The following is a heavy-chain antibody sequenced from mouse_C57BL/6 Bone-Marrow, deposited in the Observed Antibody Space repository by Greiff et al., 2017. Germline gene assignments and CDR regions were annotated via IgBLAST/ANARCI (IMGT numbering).Heavy chain of an antibody. CDR3: ARWKYGNFDY. CDR1: GYAFSSSW. V-gene: IGHV1-82*01. Sequence: QVQLQQSGPELVKPGASVKISCKASGYAFSSSWMNWVKQRPGKGLEWIGRIYPGDGDTNYNRKFKGKATLTADKSSSTAYMQLSSLASEDSAVYFCARWKYGNFDYWGQGTTLTVSS. J-gene: IGHJ2*01. CDR2: IYPGDGDT. D-gene: IGHD2-1*01.